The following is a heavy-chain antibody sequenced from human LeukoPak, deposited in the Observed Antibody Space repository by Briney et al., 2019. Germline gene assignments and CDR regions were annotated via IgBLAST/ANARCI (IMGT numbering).Heavy chain of an antibody. J-gene: IGHJ4*02. Sequence: GGSLRLSCAASGFTVGFTVSSQYMSWVRQAPGKGLERVSIIYTDGRRQYADSVKGRFTISRDNAKNSLYLQMNSRRAEDTAVYYCARGYYDNSGYYFPFDFWGQGTLVTVSS. CDR2: IYTDGRR. D-gene: IGHD3-22*01. CDR1: GFTVGFTVSSQY. V-gene: IGHV3-53*01. CDR3: ARGYYDNSGYYFPFDF.